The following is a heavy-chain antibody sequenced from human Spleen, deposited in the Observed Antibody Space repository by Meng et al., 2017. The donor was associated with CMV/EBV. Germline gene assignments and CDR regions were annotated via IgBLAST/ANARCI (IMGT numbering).Heavy chain of an antibody. J-gene: IGHJ6*02. CDR1: GYTFTSYY. CDR2: ISGYDGNT. CDR3: AREMGTRSSHGMDV. Sequence: ASVKVSCKASGYTFTSYYMHWVRQAPGQGLEWMGWISGYDGNTNYAQKFQDRVTMTIGTSTSTGYMELRSLRSDDTAVYYCAREMGTRSSHGMDVWGQGTTVTVSS. V-gene: IGHV1-18*04. D-gene: IGHD6-13*01.